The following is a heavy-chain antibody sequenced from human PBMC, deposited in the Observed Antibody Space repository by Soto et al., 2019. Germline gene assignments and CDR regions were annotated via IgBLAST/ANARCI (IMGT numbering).Heavy chain of an antibody. CDR1: GFTFSTYS. CDR3: ARGGSSSDNGMDV. J-gene: IGHJ6*02. V-gene: IGHV3-48*02. D-gene: IGHD6-6*01. Sequence: ESGGDLVQPGGSLRLSCAASGFTFSTYSMNWVRQAPGKGLEWVSYISSCSYTIYYVDSVKGRFTISRDNAKNSLYLQMNSLRDEDTAVYYCARGGSSSDNGMDVWGQGTTVTVSS. CDR2: ISSCSYTI.